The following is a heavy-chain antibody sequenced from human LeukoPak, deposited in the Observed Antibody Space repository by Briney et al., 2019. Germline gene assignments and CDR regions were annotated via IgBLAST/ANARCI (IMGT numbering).Heavy chain of an antibody. CDR1: GFTFDDYA. J-gene: IGHJ4*02. CDR3: AKAPGYYYDSSNYFDS. CDR2: ISWNSGSI. Sequence: GGSLRLSCAASGFTFDDYAMHWVRQAPGKGLEWVSGISWNSGSIGYADSVKGRFTISRDNAKNSLYLQMNSLRAEDMALYYCAKAPGYYYDSSNYFDSWGQGTLVTVSS. D-gene: IGHD3-22*01. V-gene: IGHV3-9*03.